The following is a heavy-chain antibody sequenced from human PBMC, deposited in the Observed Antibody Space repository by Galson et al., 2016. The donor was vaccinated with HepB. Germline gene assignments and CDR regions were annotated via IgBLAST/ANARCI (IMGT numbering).Heavy chain of an antibody. CDR3: ARVRIAVAENSYFFDS. CDR2: INVGGSA. D-gene: IGHD6-19*01. J-gene: IGHJ4*02. Sequence: SETLSLTCAVSGASFGDFSWSWIRQSPGKGLEWIGEINVGGSANYSPSLKTRVTISIDTSKNQFSLNLSSVTAADTAVYFCARVRIAVAENSYFFDSWGQGTLVTVSS. V-gene: IGHV4-34*01. CDR1: GASFGDFS.